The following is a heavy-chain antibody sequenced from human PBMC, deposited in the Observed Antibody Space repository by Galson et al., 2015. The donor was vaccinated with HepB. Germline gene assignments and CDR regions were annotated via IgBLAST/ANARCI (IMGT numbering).Heavy chain of an antibody. CDR1: GGSISSYY. CDR2: IYYSGST. J-gene: IGHJ5*02. CDR3: ARDIGIAARFERRFDP. V-gene: IGHV4-59*01. D-gene: IGHD6-6*01. Sequence: ETLSLTCTVSGGSISSYYWSWIRQPPGKGLEWIGYIYYSGSTNYNPSLKSRVTISVDTSKNQFSLKLSSVTAADTAVYYCARDIGIAARFERRFDPWGQGTLVTVSS.